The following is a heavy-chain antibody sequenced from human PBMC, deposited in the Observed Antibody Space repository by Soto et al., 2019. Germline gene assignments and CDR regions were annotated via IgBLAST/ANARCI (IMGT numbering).Heavy chain of an antibody. CDR2: IYYSGST. V-gene: IGHV4-31*03. J-gene: IGHJ4*02. D-gene: IGHD1-26*01. Sequence: QVQLQESGPGLVKPSQTLSLTCTVSGGSISSGGYYWSWIRQHPGKGLEWIGYIYYSGSTYYNPSLKSRVTLXVXTXXNQFSLKLSSVTAADTAVYYCARVDTRMGATCVSYWGQGTLVTVSS. CDR1: GGSISSGGYY. CDR3: ARVDTRMGATCVSY.